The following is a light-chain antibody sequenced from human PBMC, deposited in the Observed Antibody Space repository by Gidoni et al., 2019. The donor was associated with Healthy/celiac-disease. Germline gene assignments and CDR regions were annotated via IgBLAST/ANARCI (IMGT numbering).Light chain of an antibody. CDR1: SSNIGAGYD. J-gene: IGLJ2*01. V-gene: IGLV1-40*01. CDR2: CNS. Sequence: QSVLTQPPSVSGATGQRVTISCTGSSSNIGAGYDVHWYQQLPGTAPKLLIYCNSNRPSGVPDRFSGSKSGTSASLAITGLQAEDEADYYCQSYDSSLSGSDVVFGGGTKLTVL. CDR3: QSYDSSLSGSDVV.